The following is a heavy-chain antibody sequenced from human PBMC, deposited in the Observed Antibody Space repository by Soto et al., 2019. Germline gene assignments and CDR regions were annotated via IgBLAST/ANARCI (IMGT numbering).Heavy chain of an antibody. Sequence: QVQLVQSGAEVKKPGASVKVSCKASGYTFTSYDINWVRQATGQGLEWMGWMNPNSGNTGYAQKFQGRVTMTRNTSISTAYMELSSLRSEDTAVYYCARGVKYYYDSSGYPGIGDYWGQGTLVTVSS. CDR2: MNPNSGNT. CDR1: GYTFTSYD. CDR3: ARGVKYYYDSSGYPGIGDY. J-gene: IGHJ4*02. V-gene: IGHV1-8*01. D-gene: IGHD3-22*01.